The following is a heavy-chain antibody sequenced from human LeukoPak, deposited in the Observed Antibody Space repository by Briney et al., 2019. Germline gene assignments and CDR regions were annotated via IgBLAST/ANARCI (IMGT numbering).Heavy chain of an antibody. CDR1: GGTNSTNNYY. D-gene: IGHD4-17*01. Sequence: SETLSLTCTVSGGTNSTNNYYWGWIRQSPGKGLEWIGSIYYSGSTYDNPSLRSRVTISVDTSKNQFSLKVTSVTAADTAVYYCARLNYGDGDYWGQGTLVTVSS. J-gene: IGHJ4*02. CDR3: ARLNYGDGDY. CDR2: IYYSGST. V-gene: IGHV4-39*01.